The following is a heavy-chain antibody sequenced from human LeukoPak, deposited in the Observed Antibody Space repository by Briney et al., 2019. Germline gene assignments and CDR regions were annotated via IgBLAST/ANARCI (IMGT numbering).Heavy chain of an antibody. V-gene: IGHV3-7*01. CDR2: IKQDGSEK. D-gene: IGHD4-17*01. J-gene: IGHJ4*02. CDR1: GFTFSSYW. Sequence: GGSLRLSCAASGFTFSSYWLSWVRQAPGKGLEWVANIKQDGSEKYYVDSVKGRFTISRDNAKNSLYLQMNSLRAEDTAVYYCARGGDYGDYDFFDYGGQGTLVTVSS. CDR3: ARGGDYGDYDFFDY.